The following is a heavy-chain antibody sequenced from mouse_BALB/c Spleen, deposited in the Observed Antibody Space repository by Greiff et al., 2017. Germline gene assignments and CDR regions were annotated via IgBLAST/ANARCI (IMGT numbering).Heavy chain of an antibody. CDR2: IYPGDGDT. Sequence: VQLQQSGPELVKPGASVKISCKASGYAFSSSWMNWVKQRPGQGLEWIGRIYPGDGDTNYNGKFKGKATLTADKSSSTAYMQLSSLTSVDSAVYFCATYYEDAMDYWGQGTSVTVSS. CDR1: GYAFSSSW. CDR3: ATYYEDAMDY. J-gene: IGHJ4*01. D-gene: IGHD1-1*01. V-gene: IGHV1-82*01.